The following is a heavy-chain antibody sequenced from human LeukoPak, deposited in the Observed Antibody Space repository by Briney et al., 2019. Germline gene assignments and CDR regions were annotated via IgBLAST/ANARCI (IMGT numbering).Heavy chain of an antibody. Sequence: GGSLRLSCSTSGFTFSNFVMQWVRQTPGKGLEYVSVISTDGSQYYPDSVKGRFTISRDNSKNTLYLQMNSLRAEDTAVYYCAYMRGLYYGIDYWGQGTLVTVSS. CDR1: GFTFSNFV. CDR3: AYMRGLYYGIDY. J-gene: IGHJ4*02. V-gene: IGHV3-64*04. CDR2: ISTDGSQ. D-gene: IGHD3-10*01.